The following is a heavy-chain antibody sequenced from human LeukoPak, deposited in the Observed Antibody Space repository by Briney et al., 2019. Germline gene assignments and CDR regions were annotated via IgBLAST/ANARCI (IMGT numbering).Heavy chain of an antibody. Sequence: GGSLRLSCAASGFTFSSYAMHWVRQAPGKGLEWVAVISYDGSNKYYADSVKGRFTISRDNSKNTLYLQMNSLRAEDTAVYYCARIGLKLLWFGELLFWGQGTLVTVSS. CDR1: GFTFSSYA. V-gene: IGHV3-30-3*01. CDR2: ISYDGSNK. CDR3: ARIGLKLLWFGELLF. D-gene: IGHD3-10*01. J-gene: IGHJ4*02.